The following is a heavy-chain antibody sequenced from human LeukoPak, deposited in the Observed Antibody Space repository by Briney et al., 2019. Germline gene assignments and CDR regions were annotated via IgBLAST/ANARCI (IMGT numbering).Heavy chain of an antibody. Sequence: GESLKISCKGSGYSFTSYWIGWVRQMPGKGLEWMGIIYPGDSDTRYSPSFQGQVTISADKSISTAYLQWSSLKASDTAMYYCARRYYGSGSYYNGLFDYWGQGTLVTVSS. D-gene: IGHD3-10*01. V-gene: IGHV5-51*01. CDR3: ARRYYGSGSYYNGLFDY. CDR2: IYPGDSDT. J-gene: IGHJ4*02. CDR1: GYSFTSYW.